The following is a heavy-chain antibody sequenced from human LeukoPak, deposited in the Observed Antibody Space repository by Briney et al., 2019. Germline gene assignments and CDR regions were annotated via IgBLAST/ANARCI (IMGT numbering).Heavy chain of an antibody. CDR2: ITGSGGST. V-gene: IGHV3-23*01. J-gene: IGHJ4*02. Sequence: GGSLRLSCAASGFTFSAFAMSWVRQAPGKGLEWVSVITGSGGSTYYADSVKGRFTISRDNSKNTLYLQMNSLRAEDTAVYYCAKSRVGDFWSGYYGEYCFDYWGQGTLVTVSS. D-gene: IGHD3-3*01. CDR3: AKSRVGDFWSGYYGEYCFDY. CDR1: GFTFSAFA.